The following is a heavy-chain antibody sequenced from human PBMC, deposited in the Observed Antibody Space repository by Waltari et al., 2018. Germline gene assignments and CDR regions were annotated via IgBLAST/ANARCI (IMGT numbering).Heavy chain of an antibody. CDR2: IGTSAGDI. D-gene: IGHD6-19*01. CDR1: GLNFMNYE. V-gene: IGHV3-48*03. Sequence: EVQLVESGGDMVNPAGPLRLSCLVHGLNFMNYEMDWVRQAPGKGLEWISYIGTSAGDIYYAESVKGRFTISRDNVKNSLYLQMNSLRVEDTAVYYCATDVSGWVDFEHWGRGTLVTVSS. J-gene: IGHJ4*02. CDR3: ATDVSGWVDFEH.